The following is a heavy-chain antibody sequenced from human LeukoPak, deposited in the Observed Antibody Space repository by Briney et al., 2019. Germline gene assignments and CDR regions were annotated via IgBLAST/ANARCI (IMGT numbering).Heavy chain of an antibody. D-gene: IGHD6-19*01. V-gene: IGHV3-23*01. Sequence: GGSLRLSCAASGFTLRNYAMSWVRQAPGKGLEWVSVISGSGGSTYYADSMKGRFTISRDNSENTLYLQMNSLRAEDTAVYYCAKDTGKWLVDAFDIWGQGTMVTVSS. J-gene: IGHJ3*02. CDR2: ISGSGGST. CDR1: GFTLRNYA. CDR3: AKDTGKWLVDAFDI.